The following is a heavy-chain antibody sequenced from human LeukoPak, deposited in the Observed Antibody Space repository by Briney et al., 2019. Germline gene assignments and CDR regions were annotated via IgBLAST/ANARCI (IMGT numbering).Heavy chain of an antibody. CDR1: GGTFISYA. D-gene: IGHD3-22*01. CDR2: IIPIFGTA. CDR3: ASYYYDSSGYYSFDY. J-gene: IGHJ4*02. Sequence: GASVKASCKASGGTFISYAISWVRQAPGQGLEWMGGIIPIFGTANYAQKFQGRVTITADESTSTAYMELSSLRSEDTAVYYCASYYYDSSGYYSFDYWGQGTLVTVSS. V-gene: IGHV1-69*13.